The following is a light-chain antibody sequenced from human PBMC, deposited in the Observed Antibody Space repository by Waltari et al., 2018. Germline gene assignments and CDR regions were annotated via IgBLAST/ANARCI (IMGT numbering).Light chain of an antibody. V-gene: IGLV3-21*02. J-gene: IGLJ3*02. Sequence: SYVLTQPPSVSVAPGQTARIPCGGNNIGSRSVHWYRQKPGQAPVLGGYDDSDRPSGIPERFSGSNSGNTAPLTITRVEAGDEGDCYCQVWDSNSDQWVFGVGTQVTVL. CDR3: QVWDSNSDQWV. CDR1: NIGSRS. CDR2: DDS.